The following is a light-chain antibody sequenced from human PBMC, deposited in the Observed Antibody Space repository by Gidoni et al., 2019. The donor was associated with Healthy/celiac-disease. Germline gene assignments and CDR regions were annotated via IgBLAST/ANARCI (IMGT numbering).Light chain of an antibody. J-gene: IGKJ4*01. CDR3: QQRSNWPS. V-gene: IGKV3-11*01. CDR1: QSVSSY. Sequence: EIVLKQSPSTLSLSPGERATLSCRASQSVSSYLAGYQQKPGQAPRLLIYDASNRATGIPARFSGSGSGTDFTLTISSLEPEDFSVYYCQQRSNWPSFGGGTKVEIK. CDR2: DAS.